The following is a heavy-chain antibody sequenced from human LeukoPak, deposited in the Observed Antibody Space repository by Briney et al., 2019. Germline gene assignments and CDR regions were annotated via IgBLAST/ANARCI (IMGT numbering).Heavy chain of an antibody. CDR1: GFSLRNSGMC. CDR3: ARSYYHYGMDV. J-gene: IGHJ6*02. CDR2: IDWDDDK. V-gene: IGHV2-70*11. Sequence: SGPALVKPTQTLTLTCTFPGFSLRNSGMCVSWIRQPPGKALEWLARIDWDDDKRYSTSLKTRLNISKDTSKNQVVLTMTNMDPVDTATYFCARSYYHYGMDVWGQGTTVTVSS.